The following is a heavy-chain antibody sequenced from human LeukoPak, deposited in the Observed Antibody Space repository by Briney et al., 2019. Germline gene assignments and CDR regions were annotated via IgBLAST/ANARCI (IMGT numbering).Heavy chain of an antibody. Sequence: GASVKVSCKASGYTFTSYGISWVRQAPGQGLEWMGWISAYNGNTNYAQKLQGRVTMTTDTSTSTAYMELRSLRSDDTAVYYCARLGGGYCGGDCYGNWFDPWGQGTLVTVSS. CDR2: ISAYNGNT. CDR3: ARLGGGYCGGDCYGNWFDP. V-gene: IGHV1-18*01. CDR1: GYTFTSYG. D-gene: IGHD2-21*02. J-gene: IGHJ5*02.